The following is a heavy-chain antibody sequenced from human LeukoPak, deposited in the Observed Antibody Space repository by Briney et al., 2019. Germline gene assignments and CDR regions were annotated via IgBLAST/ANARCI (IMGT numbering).Heavy chain of an antibody. CDR2: IYHSGSA. D-gene: IGHD5-12*01. CDR3: ARGGGGYAFDY. CDR1: GGSISSYY. J-gene: IGHJ4*02. Sequence: TSETLSLICTVSGGSISSYYWSWIRQPPGKGLEWIGHIYHSGSANYSPSLKSRVTMSADTSKNQFSLKLTSVAAADTAVYYCARGGGGYAFDYWGQGTLVTVSS. V-gene: IGHV4-59*01.